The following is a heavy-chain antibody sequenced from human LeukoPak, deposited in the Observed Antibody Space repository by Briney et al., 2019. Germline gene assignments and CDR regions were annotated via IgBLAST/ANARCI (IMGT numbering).Heavy chain of an antibody. CDR2: INPHNGGT. J-gene: IGHJ3*02. Sequence: ASVKVSCKASGYTFTDYYMHWVRQAPGQGLEWMGRINPHNGGTNYVQKFQGRVTMTRDTSISTVYMELSRLRSDDTAVYYCARDSNGQTRADDPFDIWGQGTMVTVSP. CDR3: ARDSNGQTRADDPFDI. D-gene: IGHD6-19*01. CDR1: GYTFTDYY. V-gene: IGHV1-2*06.